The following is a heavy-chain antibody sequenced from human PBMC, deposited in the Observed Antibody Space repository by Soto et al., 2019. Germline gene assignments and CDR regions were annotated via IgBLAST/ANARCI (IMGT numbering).Heavy chain of an antibody. CDR1: GRSISSGDYS. CDR2: IYYSGST. V-gene: IGHV4-30-4*01. D-gene: IGHD3-3*01. J-gene: IGHJ5*02. Sequence: QGQLKESGPGLVKPSQTLSLTCTVSGRSISSGDYSWRWIRQPPGKGLEWSGYIYYSGSTYYNPYLKSLVTISVDTSKNQFSLKLSSVTAAGTAVSYCARGRVVAAQYEQNWFDPWGQGTLVTVSS. CDR3: ARGRVVAAQYEQNWFDP.